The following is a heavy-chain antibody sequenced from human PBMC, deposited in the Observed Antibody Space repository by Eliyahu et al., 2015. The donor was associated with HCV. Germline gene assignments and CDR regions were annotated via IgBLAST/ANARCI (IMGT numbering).Heavy chain of an antibody. D-gene: IGHD6-19*01. V-gene: IGHV1-2*02. CDR2: INPKSGDT. CDR3: AREGQEQWLGHVSEHFPH. Sequence: WINPKSGDTNYAQKFRGRVTMTRDTSISAVYLEIRGLNSDDTAVYYCAREGQEQWLGHVSEHFPHWGQGTLVTVSS. J-gene: IGHJ1*01.